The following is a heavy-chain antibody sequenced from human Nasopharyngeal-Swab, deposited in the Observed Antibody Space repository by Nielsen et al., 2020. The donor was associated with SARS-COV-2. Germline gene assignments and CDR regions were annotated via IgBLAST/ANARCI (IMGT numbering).Heavy chain of an antibody. Sequence: SETLSLTCTVSGGSISSGGYYWSWIRQHPGKGLEWIGYIYYSGNTYYNPSLKSRVTISVDTSKNQFSLKLSSVTAADTAVYSCARVSSSTSFRTPYYFDYWGQGTLVTVSS. J-gene: IGHJ4*02. CDR1: GGSISSGGYY. CDR2: IYYSGNT. V-gene: IGHV4-31*03. D-gene: IGHD2-2*01. CDR3: ARVSSSTSFRTPYYFDY.